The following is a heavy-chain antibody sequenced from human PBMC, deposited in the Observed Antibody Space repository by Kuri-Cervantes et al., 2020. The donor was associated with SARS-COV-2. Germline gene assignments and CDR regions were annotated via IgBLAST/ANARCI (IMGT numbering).Heavy chain of an antibody. D-gene: IGHD3-16*02. V-gene: IGHV4-30-4*01. J-gene: IGHJ3*02. CDR2: IYYSGST. Sequence: SETLSLSCTVSGGSISSGDYYWSWIRQPPGKGLEWIGYIYYSGSTYYNPSLKSRVTISVDTSKNQFSLKLSSVTAADTAVYYCARDPNYDYVWGSYRLGGAFDIWGQGTMVTVSS. CDR3: ARDPNYDYVWGSYRLGGAFDI. CDR1: GGSISSGDYY.